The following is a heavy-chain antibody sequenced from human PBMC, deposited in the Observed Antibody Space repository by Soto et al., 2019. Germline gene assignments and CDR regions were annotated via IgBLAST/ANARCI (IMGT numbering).Heavy chain of an antibody. D-gene: IGHD3-10*01. V-gene: IGHV3-9*01. Sequence: EVQLVESGGGLVQPGRSLRLSCAASGFTFDDYAMHWVRQAPGKGLEWVSGISWNSGGIAYADSVKGRFTISRDNAKNALYLQMNSMRAEDPALYDCANGELRGFIIKNWFDPLGQGTLVTVAS. CDR1: GFTFDDYA. CDR2: ISWNSGGI. J-gene: IGHJ5*02. CDR3: ANGELRGFIIKNWFDP.